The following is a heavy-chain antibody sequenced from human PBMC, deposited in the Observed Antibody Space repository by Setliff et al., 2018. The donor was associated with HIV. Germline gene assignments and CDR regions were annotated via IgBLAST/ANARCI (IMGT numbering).Heavy chain of an antibody. Sequence: ASVKVSCKASGYLFTIYSIHWVRQAPGQRLEWMGWINPNSSNTGYAQKFQGRVAMTRNTSINTAYMELSSLRSEDTAVYYCARGRVMVYANRRYYYYMDVWGKGTTVTVSS. CDR1: GYLFTIYS. CDR2: INPNSSNT. D-gene: IGHD2-8*01. CDR3: ARGRVMVYANRRYYYYMDV. J-gene: IGHJ6*03. V-gene: IGHV1-8*02.